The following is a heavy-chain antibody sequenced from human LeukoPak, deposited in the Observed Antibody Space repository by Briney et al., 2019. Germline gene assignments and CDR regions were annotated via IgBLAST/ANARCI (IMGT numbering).Heavy chain of an antibody. Sequence: GGSLRLSCAASGFTVSSNYMTWVRQAPGKGLEWVSVIYSGGSTYYADSVKGRFTISRDNSKNTLFLQVNSLRAEDTAVYYCARGHKVVTAGAFDIWGQGTMVTVSS. CDR2: IYSGGST. J-gene: IGHJ3*02. D-gene: IGHD2-2*01. CDR1: GFTVSSNY. V-gene: IGHV3-53*01. CDR3: ARGHKVVTAGAFDI.